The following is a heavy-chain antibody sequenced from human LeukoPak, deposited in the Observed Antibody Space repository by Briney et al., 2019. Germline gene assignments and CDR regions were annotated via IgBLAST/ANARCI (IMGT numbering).Heavy chain of an antibody. D-gene: IGHD2-2*01. CDR1: GFTFSSYT. CDR3: VKDNDWDCSSTSCYPAY. J-gene: IGHJ4*02. CDR2: ISSSGGYT. V-gene: IGHV3-64D*09. Sequence: GGSLRLSCSASGFTFSSYTMHWVRQAPGKGLEYVSAISSSGGYTYYADSVKGRFTISRDNSRSTLYLQMSSLRAEDTAVYYCVKDNDWDCSSTSCYPAYWGQGTLVTVSS.